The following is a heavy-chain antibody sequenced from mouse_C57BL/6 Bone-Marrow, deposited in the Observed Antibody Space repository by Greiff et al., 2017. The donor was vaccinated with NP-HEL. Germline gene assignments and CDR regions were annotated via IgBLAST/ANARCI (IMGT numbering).Heavy chain of an antibody. V-gene: IGHV1-19*01. CDR3: ARFPQRFAY. J-gene: IGHJ3*01. CDR1: GYTFTDYY. Sequence: EVQLQQSGPVLVKPGASVKMSCKASGYTFTDYYMNWVKQSHGKSLEWIGVINPYNGGTSYNQKFKGKATLTVDKSSSTAYMELNSLTSEDSAVYYCARFPQRFAYWGQGTLVTVSA. CDR2: INPYNGGT. D-gene: IGHD3-2*02.